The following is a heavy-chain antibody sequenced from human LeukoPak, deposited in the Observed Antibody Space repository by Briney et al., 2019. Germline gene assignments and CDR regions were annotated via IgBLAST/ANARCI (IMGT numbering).Heavy chain of an antibody. D-gene: IGHD2-21*02. CDR2: IYYSGSN. Sequence: SETLSLTCTVSGGSISIYYWSWMRHPPGKGLEWIGYIYYSGSNIYNPSLKSRVTILVDTSKNQFSLKLSSVTAADTAVYYCAGLCSGDDCHDYWGQGTLVTVSS. V-gene: IGHV4-59*01. J-gene: IGHJ4*02. CDR1: GGSISIYY. CDR3: AGLCSGDDCHDY.